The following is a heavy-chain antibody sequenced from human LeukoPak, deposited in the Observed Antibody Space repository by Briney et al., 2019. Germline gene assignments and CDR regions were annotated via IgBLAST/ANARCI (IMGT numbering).Heavy chain of an antibody. J-gene: IGHJ5*02. Sequence: KSSETLSLTCTVSGGSISSSSYYWGWIRQPPGKGLERIGSIYYSGSTYYNPSLKSRVTISVDTSKNQFSLKLSSVTAADTAVYYCARSRIAAAGSPFDPWGQGTLVTVSS. CDR1: GGSISSSSYY. CDR3: ARSRIAAAGSPFDP. V-gene: IGHV4-39*01. D-gene: IGHD6-13*01. CDR2: IYYSGST.